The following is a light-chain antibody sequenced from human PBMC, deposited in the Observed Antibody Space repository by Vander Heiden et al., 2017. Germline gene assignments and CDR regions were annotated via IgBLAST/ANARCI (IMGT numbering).Light chain of an antibody. CDR1: QGLTGA. CDR3: QQFNSYLLS. CDR2: AAS. Sequence: AIQLTQSPSSLSASVGDRVTITCRASQGLTGALAWYQQKPGKPPKLLIYAASTFESGVPSRFSGSGSGTHFTLTISSLQPEDFATYYCQQFNSYLLSFGGGTKVEIK. J-gene: IGKJ4*01. V-gene: IGKV1-13*02.